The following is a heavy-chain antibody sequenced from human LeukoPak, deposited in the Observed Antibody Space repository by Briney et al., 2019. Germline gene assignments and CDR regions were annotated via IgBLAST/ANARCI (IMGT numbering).Heavy chain of an antibody. CDR2: INGDGSWT. V-gene: IGHV3-74*01. CDR3: VSFYETY. CDR1: GNYL. J-gene: IGHJ4*02. D-gene: IGHD2-2*01. Sequence: GGSLRLSCAASGNYLMHWVRHAPGKGLVWVSHINGDGSWTTYADSVKGRFTISKDNAKNTVYLQMNNLRAEDTAVYYCVSFYETYWGRGTLVTVSS.